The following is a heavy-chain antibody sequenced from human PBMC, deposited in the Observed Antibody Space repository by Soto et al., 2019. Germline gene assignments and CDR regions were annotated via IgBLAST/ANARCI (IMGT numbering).Heavy chain of an antibody. Sequence: SETLSLTCTVSGGSISSSSYYWGWIRQPPGKGLEWIGSIYYSGSTYYNPSLKSRVTISVDTSKNQFSLKLSSVTAADTAVYYCARHGADYYGSGSYFDPWGQGTLVTVSS. D-gene: IGHD3-10*01. J-gene: IGHJ5*02. CDR1: GGSISSSSYY. CDR2: IYYSGST. V-gene: IGHV4-39*01. CDR3: ARHGADYYGSGSYFDP.